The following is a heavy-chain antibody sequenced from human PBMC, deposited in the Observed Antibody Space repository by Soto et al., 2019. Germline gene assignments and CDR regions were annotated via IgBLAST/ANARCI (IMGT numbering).Heavy chain of an antibody. Sequence: SETLSLTCTVSGGSISSGGYYWSWIRQHPGKGLEWIGYIYYSGSTYYNPSLKSRVTISVDTSKNQFSLKLSSVTVADTAVYYCARVPPAPYNWNSYYYYGMDVWGQGTTVTVSS. V-gene: IGHV4-31*03. CDR3: ARVPPAPYNWNSYYYYGMDV. CDR2: IYYSGST. CDR1: GGSISSGGYY. D-gene: IGHD1-7*01. J-gene: IGHJ6*02.